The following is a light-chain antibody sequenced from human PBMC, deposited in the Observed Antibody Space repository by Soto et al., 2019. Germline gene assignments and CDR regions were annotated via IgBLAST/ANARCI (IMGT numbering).Light chain of an antibody. CDR1: QDISNY. CDR3: QQYDNLPPLT. V-gene: IGKV1-33*01. J-gene: IGKJ4*01. Sequence: DIQMTQSPSSLSASVGDRVTITCQASQDISNYLNWYQQKPGKAPKLLIYDASNLETGVPSRFSGSGSGPDFTFTISSLQPEDIATYYCQQYDNLPPLTFGGGTKVEIK. CDR2: DAS.